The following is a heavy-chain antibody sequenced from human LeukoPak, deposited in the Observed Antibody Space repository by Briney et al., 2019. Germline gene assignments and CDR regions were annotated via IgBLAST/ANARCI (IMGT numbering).Heavy chain of an antibody. CDR3: VRGGNYGYLWNGFDG. V-gene: IGHV3-48*03. CDR1: GFTFRTYE. Sequence: GGSLRLSCAASGFTFRTYEMNWVRQAPGKGLEWVSYISSSGSSIYYADSVKGRFTISRDNAKNSLYLQMHSLRAEDTTVYYCVRGGNYGYLWNGFDGWGQGTMVTVSS. D-gene: IGHD5-18*01. CDR2: ISSSGSSI. J-gene: IGHJ3*01.